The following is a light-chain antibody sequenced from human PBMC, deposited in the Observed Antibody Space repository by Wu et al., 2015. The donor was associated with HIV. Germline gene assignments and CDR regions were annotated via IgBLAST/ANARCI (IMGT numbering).Light chain of an antibody. J-gene: IGKJ1*01. CDR3: QQRSNWPWT. V-gene: IGKV3-11*01. CDR1: QSVSSN. Sequence: EIVMTQSPATLSVSPGERATLSCRASQSVSSNLAWFQQKPGQAPRLLIYDASNRATGIPARFSGSGSGTDFTLTISNPEPEDFALYYCQQRSNWPWTFGQGTKVEFK. CDR2: DAS.